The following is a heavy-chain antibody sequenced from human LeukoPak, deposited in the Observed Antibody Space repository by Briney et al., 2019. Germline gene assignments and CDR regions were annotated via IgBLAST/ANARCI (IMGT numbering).Heavy chain of an antibody. Sequence: KPGGSLRLSCAASGFTFSSYSINWVRHAPGKGLEWVSSISSSSTYIYYADSVKGRFTISRDNAKNSLYLQMNSLRAEETAVYYCARDELGYCSSTSCPRNYGMDVWGKGTTVTVSS. CDR1: GFTFSSYS. D-gene: IGHD2-2*03. CDR2: ISSSSTYI. V-gene: IGHV3-21*01. CDR3: ARDELGYCSSTSCPRNYGMDV. J-gene: IGHJ6*04.